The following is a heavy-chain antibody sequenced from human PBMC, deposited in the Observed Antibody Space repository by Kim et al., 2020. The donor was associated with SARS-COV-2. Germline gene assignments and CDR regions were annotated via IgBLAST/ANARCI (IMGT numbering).Heavy chain of an antibody. J-gene: IGHJ4*02. D-gene: IGHD3-10*01. CDR2: INHSGST. V-gene: IGHV4-34*01. CDR1: GGSFSGYY. Sequence: SETLSLTCAVYGGSFSGYYWSWIRQPPGKGLEWIGEINHSGSTNYNPSLKSRVTISVDTSKNQFSLKLSSVTAADTAVYYCARTSMVRGVILSPPPFDYWGQGTLVTVSS. CDR3: ARTSMVRGVILSPPPFDY.